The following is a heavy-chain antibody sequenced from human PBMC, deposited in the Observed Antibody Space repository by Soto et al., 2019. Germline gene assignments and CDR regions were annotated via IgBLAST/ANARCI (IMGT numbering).Heavy chain of an antibody. CDR1: GGSVSSGSYY. V-gene: IGHV4-61*01. D-gene: IGHD5-18*01. Sequence: SETLSLTCTVSGGSVSSGSYYWSWIRQPPGKGLEWIGYIYYSGSTNYNPSLKSRVTISVDTSKNQFSLKLSSVTAADTAVYYCARGLIYVDTDMVDYWGQGTLVTVSS. CDR2: IYYSGST. CDR3: ARGLIYVDTDMVDY. J-gene: IGHJ4*02.